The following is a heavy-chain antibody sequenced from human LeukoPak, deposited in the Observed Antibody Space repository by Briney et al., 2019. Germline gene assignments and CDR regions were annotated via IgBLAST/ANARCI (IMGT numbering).Heavy chain of an antibody. V-gene: IGHV4-39*07. CDR1: GGSISSYY. CDR3: TSNGYYCLKN. J-gene: IGHJ4*02. Sequence: PSETLSLTCTVSGGSISSYYWGWIRQPPGKGLEWIGIIYYSGRTYYNPSLKSRVTISVDTSKNQFSLKLTSVTAADTAVYYCTSNGYYCLKNWGQGTLVTVSS. CDR2: IYYSGRT. D-gene: IGHD3-3*01.